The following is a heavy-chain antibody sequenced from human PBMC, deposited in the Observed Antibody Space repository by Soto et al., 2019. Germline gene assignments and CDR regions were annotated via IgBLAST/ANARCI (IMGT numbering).Heavy chain of an antibody. Sequence: SETLSLTCTVSSGSISSYNWNWVRQPPGKGLEWIGFINYSGSTHYNPSLKSRVTISLDTSKNQFSLKLNSVTAADTAVYYCARENYYALDYWGPGTLVTVYS. J-gene: IGHJ4*02. CDR3: ARENYYALDY. CDR2: INYSGST. V-gene: IGHV4-59*01. CDR1: SGSISSYN. D-gene: IGHD3-10*01.